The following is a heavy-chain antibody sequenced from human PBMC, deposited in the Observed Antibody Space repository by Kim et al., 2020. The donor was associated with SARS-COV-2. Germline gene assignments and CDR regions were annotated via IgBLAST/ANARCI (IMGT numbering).Heavy chain of an antibody. CDR3: VRGPSSGSYRWFDP. D-gene: IGHD3-10*01. CDR1: GFTFRNDD. V-gene: IGHV3-13*04. J-gene: IGHJ5*02. Sequence: GGSLRLSCAASGFTFRNDDMHWVRQGSGKDLEWVSSIGVTGETHYPDSVKGRFTISRDNAKNSLYLQMNSLRAGDTAVYYCVRGPSSGSYRWFDPWGQGTLVTVSS. CDR2: IGVTGET.